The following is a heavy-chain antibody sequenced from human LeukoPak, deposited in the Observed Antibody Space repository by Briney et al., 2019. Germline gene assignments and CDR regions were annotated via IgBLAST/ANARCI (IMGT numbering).Heavy chain of an antibody. D-gene: IGHD2-15*01. J-gene: IGHJ4*02. V-gene: IGHV1-18*01. CDR3: VRTCSGGSCYSFDY. CDR2: ISAYNGNT. Sequence: ASVKVSCKASGYTFTSYGISWVRQAPGQGLEWMGWISAYNGNTNYAQKLQGRVTMTTDTSTSTAYMELRSLRSDDTAVYYCVRTCSGGSCYSFDYWGQGTLVTVSS. CDR1: GYTFTSYG.